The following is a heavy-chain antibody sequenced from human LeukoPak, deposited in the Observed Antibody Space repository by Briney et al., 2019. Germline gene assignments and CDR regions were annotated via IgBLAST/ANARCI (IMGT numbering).Heavy chain of an antibody. J-gene: IGHJ5*02. CDR3: ARGFTRIVVVPAAKNWSDP. D-gene: IGHD2-2*01. V-gene: IGHV1-2*06. Sequence: ASVKVSCKASGYTFTGYYMHWVRQAPGQGLEWMGRINPNSGDTNYAQKFQGRVTMTRDTSISTAYMELSRLRSDDTAVYYCARGFTRIVVVPAAKNWSDPWGQGTLVTVSS. CDR2: INPNSGDT. CDR1: GYTFTGYY.